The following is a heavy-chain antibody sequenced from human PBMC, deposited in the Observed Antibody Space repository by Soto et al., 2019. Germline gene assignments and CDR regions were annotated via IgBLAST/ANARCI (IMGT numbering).Heavy chain of an antibody. CDR1: GYSFTSYW. D-gene: IGHD3-22*01. CDR2: IYPGDSDT. J-gene: IGHJ6*02. CDR3: ASRSWIDYDSSGYYTNYYYYYGMDV. Sequence: PGESLKISCKGSGYSFTSYWIGWVRQMPGKGLEWMGIIYPGDSDTRYSPSFQGQVTISADKSISTAHLQWSSLKASDTAMYYCASRSWIDYDSSGYYTNYYYYYGMDVWGQGTTVTVSS. V-gene: IGHV5-51*01.